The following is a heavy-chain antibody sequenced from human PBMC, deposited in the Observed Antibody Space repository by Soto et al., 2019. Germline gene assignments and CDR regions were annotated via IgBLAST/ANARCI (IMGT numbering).Heavy chain of an antibody. V-gene: IGHV3-23*01. CDR1: GFTFSSYA. CDR2: ISGSGGST. J-gene: IGHJ6*02. CDR3: AKSFSPYGDYDPLDYYYYGMDV. D-gene: IGHD4-17*01. Sequence: PGGSLRLSCAASGFTFSSYAMSWVRQAPGKGLEWVSAISGSGGSTYYADSVKGRFTISRDNSKNTLYLQMNSLRAEDTAVYYCAKSFSPYGDYDPLDYYYYGMDVWGQGTTVTVSS.